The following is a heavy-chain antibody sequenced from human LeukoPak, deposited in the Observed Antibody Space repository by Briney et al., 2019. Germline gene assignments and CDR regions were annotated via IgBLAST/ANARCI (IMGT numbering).Heavy chain of an antibody. J-gene: IGHJ4*02. D-gene: IGHD5-18*01. Sequence: ASLTVSCKASGYTFIDYYLHWVRQAPGQGLEWMGWINPHSGGTNYAQNFQGRVTMTRDTSISTAYMELSRLRSDDTAVYYCARDPSWAMVTDYWGQGTLVTVSS. CDR1: GYTFIDYY. V-gene: IGHV1-2*02. CDR3: ARDPSWAMVTDY. CDR2: INPHSGGT.